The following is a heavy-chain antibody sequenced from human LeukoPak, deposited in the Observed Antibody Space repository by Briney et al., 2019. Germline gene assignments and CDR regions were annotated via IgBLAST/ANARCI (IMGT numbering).Heavy chain of an antibody. J-gene: IGHJ6*03. V-gene: IGHV3-74*01. CDR1: GFTFSSYW. CDR2: INSDGSST. CDR3: ARDRVTTFYYMDV. Sequence: GGSLRLSCAASGFTFSSYWTHWVRQAPGKGLVWVSRINSDGSSTSYADSVKGRFTISRDNAKNTLYLQMNSLRAEDTAVYYCARDRVTTFYYMDVWGKGTTVTVSS. D-gene: IGHD4-11*01.